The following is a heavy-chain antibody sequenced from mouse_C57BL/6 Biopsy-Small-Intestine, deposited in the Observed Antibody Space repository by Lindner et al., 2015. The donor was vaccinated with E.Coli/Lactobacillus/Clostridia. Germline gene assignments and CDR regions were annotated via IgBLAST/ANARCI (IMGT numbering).Heavy chain of an antibody. Sequence: SVKVSCKGSGYNFDNYWIGWVRQKTGKGLEWMGVIYPDDSDTKYNPSFRGQVTISVDKSVTTAYLQWDALKASDSAIYYCARRGRGTYSEADYWGPGTQVTVSS. V-gene: IGHV1-63*01. D-gene: IGHD2-10*01. CDR3: ARRGRGTYSEADY. CDR2: IYPDDSDT. J-gene: IGHJ4*01. CDR1: GYNFDNYW.